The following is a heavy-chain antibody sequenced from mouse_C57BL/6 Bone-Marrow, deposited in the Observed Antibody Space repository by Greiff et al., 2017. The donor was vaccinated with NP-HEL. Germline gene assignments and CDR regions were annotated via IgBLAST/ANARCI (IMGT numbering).Heavy chain of an antibody. J-gene: IGHJ4*01. CDR1: GYTFTSYW. CDR3: ARLELGGRNY. CDR2: IDPSDSYT. D-gene: IGHD4-1*01. V-gene: IGHV1-59*01. Sequence: QVQLQQPGAELVRPGTSVKLSCKASGYTFTSYWMHWVKQRPGQGLEWIGVIDPSDSYTNYNQKFKGKATLTVDTSSSTAYRQLSSLTSEDSAVYYCARLELGGRNYWGQGTSVTVSS.